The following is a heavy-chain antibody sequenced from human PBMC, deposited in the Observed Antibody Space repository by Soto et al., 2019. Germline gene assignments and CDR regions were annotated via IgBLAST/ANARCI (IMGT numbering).Heavy chain of an antibody. D-gene: IGHD5-12*01. Sequence: HVQLLQSGSEVKKPESSVKVSCKASGGTFSSYAISWVRQAPGQGLEWMGGIIPIFGTANYAQKFQGRVTINADESTSTAYMELSSLRSEDTAVYYCARDQRDGYNTYYYYGMDVWGQGTTVTVSS. CDR1: GGTFSSYA. V-gene: IGHV1-69*12. CDR3: ARDQRDGYNTYYYYGMDV. J-gene: IGHJ6*02. CDR2: IIPIFGTA.